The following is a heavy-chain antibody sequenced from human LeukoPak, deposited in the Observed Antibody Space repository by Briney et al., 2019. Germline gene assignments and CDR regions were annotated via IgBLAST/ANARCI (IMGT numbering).Heavy chain of an antibody. Sequence: PSETLSLTCTVSGGSISRYYWSWIRLPPGKGLEWIGYIYYSGSTNYNPSLKSRVTISVDASKNQFSLELSSVTAADTAVYYCARHGNDFGCYFDYWGQGTLVAVSS. CDR2: IYYSGST. V-gene: IGHV4-59*08. D-gene: IGHD1-1*01. J-gene: IGHJ4*02. CDR1: GGSISRYY. CDR3: ARHGNDFGCYFDY.